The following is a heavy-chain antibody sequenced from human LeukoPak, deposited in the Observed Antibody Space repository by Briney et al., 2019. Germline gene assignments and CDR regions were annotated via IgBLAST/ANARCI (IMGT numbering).Heavy chain of an antibody. CDR3: AKDHESDGYPCLDH. CDR1: GFTFSRLA. J-gene: IGHJ4*02. V-gene: IGHV3-23*01. CDR2: ISASGP. D-gene: IGHD3-22*01. Sequence: GGSLRLSCAASGFTFSRLAMTWVRQAPGKGLEWVSTISASGPYYADAVRGRFTISRDNSRNTLSLQMDSLRAEDAAVYYCAKDHESDGYPCLDHWGLGTLVTVSS.